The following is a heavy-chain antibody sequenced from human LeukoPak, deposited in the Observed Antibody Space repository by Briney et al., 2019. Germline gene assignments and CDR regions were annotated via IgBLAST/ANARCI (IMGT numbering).Heavy chain of an antibody. CDR1: GFTFSNHG. J-gene: IGHJ4*02. CDR3: TKVGNGYTADY. V-gene: IGHV3-30*02. CDR2: IRLDGGHI. Sequence: GGSLRLSCAASGFTFSNHGMHWVRQAPGKGLEWVTFIRLDGGHIYYAVSVKGRFTIYRDNSKNTLYLQMNSLSAEDTAVYYCTKVGNGYTADYWGQGTLVTVSS. D-gene: IGHD5-18*01.